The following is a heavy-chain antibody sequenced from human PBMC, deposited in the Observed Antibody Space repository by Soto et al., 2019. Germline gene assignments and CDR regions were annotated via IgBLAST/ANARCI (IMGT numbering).Heavy chain of an antibody. Sequence: GSGPTLVNPTQTLTLTCTFSGFSLSTSGVGVGWIRQPPGKALEWLAVIYWDDSKHYSPSLRSRLTITKDTSKNQVVLTMTNMDPMDTGTYYCAHKGPEDWPLDYWGQGTPVTVSS. CDR1: GFSLSTSGVG. J-gene: IGHJ4*02. CDR3: AHKGPEDWPLDY. CDR2: IYWDDSK. D-gene: IGHD3-9*01. V-gene: IGHV2-5*02.